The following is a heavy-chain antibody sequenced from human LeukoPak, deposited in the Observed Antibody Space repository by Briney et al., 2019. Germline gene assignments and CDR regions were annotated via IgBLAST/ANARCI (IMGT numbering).Heavy chain of an antibody. V-gene: IGHV3-30*04. CDR1: GFTFSSYA. CDR2: ISYDGSNK. D-gene: IGHD3-22*01. J-gene: IGHJ4*02. CDR3: ARETYYYDSSGYRVSGGLGY. Sequence: AGGSLRLSCAASGFTFSSYAMHWVRQAPGKGLEWVAVISYDGSNKYYADSVKGRFTISRDNSKNTLYLQMNSLRAEDTAVYYCARETYYYDSSGYRVSGGLGYWGQGTLVTVSS.